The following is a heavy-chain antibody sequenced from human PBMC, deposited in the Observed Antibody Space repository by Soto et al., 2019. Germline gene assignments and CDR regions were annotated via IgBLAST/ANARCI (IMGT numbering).Heavy chain of an antibody. Sequence: SWPTLVKPTQTLTQTFTLSGFSLNTFGEGVGWDCQPPGEALEWLALIYWNDDKRYSPSLRSRLTITKDTSKNQVVLTMTNMDPVDSAAYYCAHRFIATSLFVPWGQGTLVTVSS. V-gene: IGHV2-5*01. CDR1: GFSLNTFGEG. CDR3: AHRFIATSLFVP. J-gene: IGHJ5*02. D-gene: IGHD2-21*01. CDR2: IYWNDDK.